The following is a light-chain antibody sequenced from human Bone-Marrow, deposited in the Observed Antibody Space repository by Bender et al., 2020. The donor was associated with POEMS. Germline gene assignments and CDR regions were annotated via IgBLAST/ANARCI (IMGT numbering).Light chain of an antibody. CDR1: SSDVGSYKF. Sequence: HSALTQPASVSGSPGQSITISCTGTSSDVGSYKFVSWYQHHPAKAPKLMIFEDTQRPSGVSNRFSGSKSGNTASLAISGLQSEDAADYYCSTWDDRLNAWLFGGGTKLTVL. V-gene: IGLV2-23*01. CDR2: EDT. J-gene: IGLJ3*02. CDR3: STWDDRLNAWL.